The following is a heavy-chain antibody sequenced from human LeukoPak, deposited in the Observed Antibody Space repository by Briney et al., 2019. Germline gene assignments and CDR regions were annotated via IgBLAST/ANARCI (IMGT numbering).Heavy chain of an antibody. CDR3: ARRASATEDLDY. V-gene: IGHV5-51*01. CDR1: GYSFTSYW. CDR2: IYPGASDT. Sequence: GESLKISCKGSGYSFTSYWIAWVRQMPGKGLEWMGIIYPGASDTRYSPSFKGQVTISADKSISIAYLQWNSLKASDTAIYYCARRASATEDLDYWGQGTLVTVSS. J-gene: IGHJ4*02.